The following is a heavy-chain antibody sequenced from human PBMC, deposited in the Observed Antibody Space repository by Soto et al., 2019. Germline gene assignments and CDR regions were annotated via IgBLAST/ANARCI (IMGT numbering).Heavy chain of an antibody. J-gene: IGHJ4*02. V-gene: IGHV4-34*01. CDR1: GGSFSGYY. Sequence: SETLSLTCAVYGGSFSGYYWSWIRQPPGKGLEWIGEINHSGSTNYNPSLKSRVTISVDTSKNQFSLKLSSVTAADTAVYYCARGEDYGDYPGIGYWGQGTLVTVSS. D-gene: IGHD4-17*01. CDR3: ARGEDYGDYPGIGY. CDR2: INHSGST.